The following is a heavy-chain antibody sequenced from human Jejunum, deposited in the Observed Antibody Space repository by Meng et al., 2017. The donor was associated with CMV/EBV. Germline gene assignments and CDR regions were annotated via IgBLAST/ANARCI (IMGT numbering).Heavy chain of an antibody. CDR3: ARGFVKYTVTRVGNWFDP. J-gene: IGHJ5*02. CDR1: GGYFSCYY. V-gene: IGHV4-34*01. Sequence: QVELQQWGAGLLKPAAGLSLTCAVYGGYFSCYYWSWIRQPPGKGLEWIGEINHSGSTNYNPSLKSRVTISVDTSKNQFSLKLSSVTAADTAVYYCARGFVKYTVTRVGNWFDPWGQGTLVTVSS. D-gene: IGHD4-17*01. CDR2: INHSGST.